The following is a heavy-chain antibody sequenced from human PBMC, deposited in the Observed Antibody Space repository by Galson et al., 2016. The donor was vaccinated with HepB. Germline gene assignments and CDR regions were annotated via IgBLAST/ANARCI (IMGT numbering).Heavy chain of an antibody. D-gene: IGHD3-3*01. Sequence: SVKVSCKASGYTFTSYDINWVRQATGQGLEWMGWMNPNSSNTGYAQKFQVRVTMTRNTSISTAYMELSSLRSEDTAVYYCARGRRGSGYYEPRYYYYYGMDVWVQGTTVTVSS. J-gene: IGHJ6*02. V-gene: IGHV1-8*01. CDR3: ARGRRGSGYYEPRYYYYYGMDV. CDR2: MNPNSSNT. CDR1: GYTFTSYD.